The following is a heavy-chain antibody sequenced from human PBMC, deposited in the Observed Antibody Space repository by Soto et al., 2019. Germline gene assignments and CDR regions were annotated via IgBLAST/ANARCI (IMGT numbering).Heavy chain of an antibody. CDR3: ASRYGNYLL. V-gene: IGHV3-30*09. CDR2: ISYDGSNK. CDR1: GFTFSSFS. D-gene: IGHD4-4*01. Sequence: QVQLMESGGGVVQPGRSLRLSCAASGFTFSSFSMHWVRQAPGKGLEWVAVISYDGSNKYYADSVKGRFAVSRDNSKNTLFLQVNSLRAEDTAVYYCASRYGNYLLWGQGTLVTVSS. J-gene: IGHJ4*02.